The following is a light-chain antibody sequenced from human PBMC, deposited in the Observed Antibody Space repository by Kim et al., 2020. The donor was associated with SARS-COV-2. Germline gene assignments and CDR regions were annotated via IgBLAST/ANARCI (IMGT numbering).Light chain of an antibody. J-gene: IGKJ3*01. V-gene: IGKV1-39*01. CDR3: QQSYSTPFP. CDR1: QSISIY. Sequence: DIQMTQSPSSLSASVGDRVTITCRASQSISIYLNWYQQKAGKAPKLLIYAASSLQSGVPSRFSGSGSGTDFTLTISSLQPEDFATYYCQQSYSTPFPFGPGTKVDIK. CDR2: AAS.